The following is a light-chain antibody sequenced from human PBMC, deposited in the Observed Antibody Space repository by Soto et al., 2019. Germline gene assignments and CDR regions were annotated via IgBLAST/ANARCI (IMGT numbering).Light chain of an antibody. CDR3: QQLNTYPYT. V-gene: IGKV1-9*01. Sequence: DIQLTQSPSFLSASVGDRVTIPCRASQDISSSLAWYQQKPGKAPKLLIYAASTLQSGVPSRFSGSGSGTEFTLTISSLQPGDFATYYCQQLNTYPYTFGQGTKVEIK. CDR2: AAS. J-gene: IGKJ2*01. CDR1: QDISSS.